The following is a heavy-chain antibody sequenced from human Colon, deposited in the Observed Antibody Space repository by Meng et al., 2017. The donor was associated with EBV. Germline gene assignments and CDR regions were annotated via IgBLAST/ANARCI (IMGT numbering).Heavy chain of an antibody. D-gene: IGHD3-10*01. CDR3: ARDYYASGFVFDL. CDR1: GGSIDSDNW. CDR2: ISHSGTT. V-gene: IGHV4-4*02. J-gene: IGHJ5*02. Sequence: QRPGPGPGRGKPSGTLSLTCVVSGGSIDSDNWWNWVRQTPGKGLEWIGEISHSGTTNYNPSLKSRVTISIDKSKNQFSLKLTSVTAADTAVYYCARDYYASGFVFDLWGQGTLVTVSS.